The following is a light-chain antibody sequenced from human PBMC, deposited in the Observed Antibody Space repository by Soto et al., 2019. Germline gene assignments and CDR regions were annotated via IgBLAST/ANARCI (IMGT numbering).Light chain of an antibody. CDR2: AAS. CDR3: QQLDTYPP. V-gene: IGKV1-9*01. CDR1: QGISSY. J-gene: IGKJ3*01. Sequence: QLTQSPSSLSASVGDRVTITCRASQGISSYLAWYQQKPGKAPKLLIYAASTLQSGVPSRFSGSGSGTDFTLTISSLQPEDFATYYCQQLDTYPPFGPGTKVDIK.